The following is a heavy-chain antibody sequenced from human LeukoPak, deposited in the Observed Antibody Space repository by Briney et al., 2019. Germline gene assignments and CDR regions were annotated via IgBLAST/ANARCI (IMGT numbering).Heavy chain of an antibody. CDR1: GGSISSGGYY. CDR3: ARERGLYYYGSGSHTDY. D-gene: IGHD3-10*01. CDR2: IYYSGST. Sequence: SQTLSLTCTVSGGSISSGGYYWSWIRQHPGTGLEWIGYIYYSGSTYYNPSLKSRVTISVDTSKNQFSLKLSSVTAADTAVHYCARERGLYYYGSGSHTDYWGQGTLVTVSS. J-gene: IGHJ4*02. V-gene: IGHV4-31*03.